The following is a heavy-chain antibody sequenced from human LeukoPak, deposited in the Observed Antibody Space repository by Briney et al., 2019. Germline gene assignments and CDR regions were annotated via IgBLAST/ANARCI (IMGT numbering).Heavy chain of an antibody. J-gene: IGHJ4*02. V-gene: IGHV4-39*01. D-gene: IGHD6-13*01. CDR1: GAPFSSSTYY. CDR2: IYYSGST. Sequence: SETLSLTCTVSGAPFSSSTYYWGWIRQPPGKGLEWIGSIYYSGSTYYNPSLKSRVTMSVDTSKNQFSLKLSSVTAADTAVYYCARHAGGISATGTRPFDYWGQGTLVTVSS. CDR3: ARHAGGISATGTRPFDY.